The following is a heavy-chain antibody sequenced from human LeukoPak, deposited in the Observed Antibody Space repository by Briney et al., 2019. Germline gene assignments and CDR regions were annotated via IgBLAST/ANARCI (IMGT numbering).Heavy chain of an antibody. Sequence: ASVKVSCKASRYSFTDYYMHWVRQAPGQGLEWMGWINPNSGGTSYAQKFQGRVTMTRDTSISTAYVELSGLRSDDTAVYYCARSLPVLVTSSTHFDYWGQGTPITVSS. CDR1: RYSFTDYY. CDR2: INPNSGGT. V-gene: IGHV1-2*02. CDR3: ARSLPVLVTSSTHFDY. J-gene: IGHJ4*02. D-gene: IGHD2/OR15-2a*01.